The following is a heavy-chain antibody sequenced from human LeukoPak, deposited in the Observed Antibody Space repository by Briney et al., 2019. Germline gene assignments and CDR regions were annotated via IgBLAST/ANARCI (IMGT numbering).Heavy chain of an antibody. Sequence: GGSLTLSCAASGFTFSDYYMSWIRQAPGKGLEWVSYISSSSSYTNYADSVKGRFTISRDNAKNSLYLQMNSLRAEDTAVYYCARAPSPMVPYYFDYWGQGTLVTVSS. CDR2: ISSSSSYT. J-gene: IGHJ4*02. CDR1: GFTFSDYY. CDR3: ARAPSPMVPYYFDY. V-gene: IGHV3-11*06. D-gene: IGHD3-10*01.